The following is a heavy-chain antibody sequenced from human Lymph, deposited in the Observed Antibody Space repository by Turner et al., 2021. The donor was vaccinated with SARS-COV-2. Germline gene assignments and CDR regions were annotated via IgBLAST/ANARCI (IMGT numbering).Heavy chain of an antibody. J-gene: IGHJ4*02. CDR2: ISGSSSYI. CDR3: ARGGRPPWQWLGLGNFDY. Sequence: EVQLVESGGGLVKPGGSLRLSCAGSGVTFSRYRMNWVRQAPGKGLGWVSFISGSSSYIYYADSVTGRFTISRDNAKNSLYLQMNSLRAEDTAVYYCARGGRPPWQWLGLGNFDYWGQGTLVTVSS. D-gene: IGHD6-19*01. V-gene: IGHV3-21*02. CDR1: GVTFSRYR.